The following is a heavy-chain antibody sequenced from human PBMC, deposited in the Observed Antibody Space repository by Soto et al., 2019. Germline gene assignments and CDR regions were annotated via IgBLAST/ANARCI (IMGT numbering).Heavy chain of an antibody. CDR1: GFTFSVYA. CDR3: ASLGVGDWANYYYYYGMDV. V-gene: IGHV3-23*01. CDR2: VTANGGST. J-gene: IGHJ6*02. Sequence: EVRLLESGGGFVQPGGSLRLSCAATGFTFSVYAMTWVRQAPGKGLEWVSAVTANGGSTYSADSVKGRFTICRDNSKNTLFLQMNSLRAEDTAVYYCASLGVGDWANYYYYYGMDVWGQGTTVTVSS. D-gene: IGHD2-21*02.